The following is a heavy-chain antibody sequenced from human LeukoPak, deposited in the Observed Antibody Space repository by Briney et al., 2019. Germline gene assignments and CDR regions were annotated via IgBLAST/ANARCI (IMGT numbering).Heavy chain of an antibody. J-gene: IGHJ3*02. CDR2: IYHSGST. CDR1: GGSISSGGYY. Sequence: SQTLSLTCTVSGGSISSGGYYWSWIRQPPGKGLEWIGYIYHSGSTYYNPSLKSRVTISVDRSKNQFSLKLSSVTAADTAVYYCAREYTRITIFGVVRSTDAFDIWGQGTMVTVSS. CDR3: AREYTRITIFGVVRSTDAFDI. D-gene: IGHD3-3*01. V-gene: IGHV4-30-2*01.